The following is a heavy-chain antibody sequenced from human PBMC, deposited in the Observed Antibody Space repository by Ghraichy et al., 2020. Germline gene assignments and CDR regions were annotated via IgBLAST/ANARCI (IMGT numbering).Heavy chain of an antibody. CDR1: GFNFASYA. D-gene: IGHD2-21*01. V-gene: IGHV3-23*01. J-gene: IGHJ4*02. Sequence: GGSLRLSCAASGFNFASYAISWVRQAPGKGLEWVSALTADGVNTYCADPVKGRCTISRDNSKNMVYVQLNNLRVEDTAIYYCAKEGVVPFFDFWGQGILVTVSS. CDR2: LTADGVNT. CDR3: AKEGVVPFFDF.